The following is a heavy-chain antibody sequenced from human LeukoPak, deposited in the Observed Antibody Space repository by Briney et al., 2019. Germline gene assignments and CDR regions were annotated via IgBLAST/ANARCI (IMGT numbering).Heavy chain of an antibody. J-gene: IGHJ4*02. Sequence: GSSVKVSCKASGGTFSSYAISWVRQAPGQGLEWMGWISAYNGNTNYAQKLQGRVTMTTDTSTSTAYMELRSLRSDDTAVYYCARDVTFGGVPDYWGQGTLVTVSS. V-gene: IGHV1-18*01. D-gene: IGHD3-16*01. CDR3: ARDVTFGGVPDY. CDR1: GGTFSSYA. CDR2: ISAYNGNT.